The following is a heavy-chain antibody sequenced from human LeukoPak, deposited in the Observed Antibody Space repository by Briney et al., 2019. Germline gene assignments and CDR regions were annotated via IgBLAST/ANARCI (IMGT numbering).Heavy chain of an antibody. D-gene: IGHD3-9*01. CDR3: ARMYYDILTGAREH. J-gene: IGHJ1*01. CDR2: ISSSSSYI. Sequence: GGSLRLSCAASGFTVSSSYMSWVRQAPGKGLEWVSSISSSSSYIYYADSVKGRFTISRDNAKNSLYLQMNSLRAEDTAVYYCARMYYDILTGAREHWGQGTLVTVSS. V-gene: IGHV3-21*01. CDR1: GFTVSSSY.